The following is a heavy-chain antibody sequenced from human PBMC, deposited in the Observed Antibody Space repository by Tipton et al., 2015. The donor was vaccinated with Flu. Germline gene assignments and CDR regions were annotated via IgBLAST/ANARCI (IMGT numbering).Heavy chain of an antibody. CDR2: ISADNGKT. CDR1: GYTFTSYG. V-gene: IGHV1-18*01. J-gene: IGHJ4*02. D-gene: IGHD3-22*01. Sequence: QMQLVQSGAEVKKPGASVKVSCKASGYTFTSYGISWVRQAPGQGLEWMGWISADNGKTKYAQKFQDRVTMTTDTSTSTAYMEVRSLRSDDTAVYYCTRGARGGNLILVVSPDYWGQGTLVTVSS. CDR3: TRGARGGNLILVVSPDY.